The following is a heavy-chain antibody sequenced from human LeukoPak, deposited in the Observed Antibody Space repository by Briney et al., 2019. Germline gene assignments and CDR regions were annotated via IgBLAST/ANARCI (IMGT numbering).Heavy chain of an antibody. D-gene: IGHD5-24*01. CDR1: GLTFRDAW. J-gene: IGHJ4*02. CDR3: AWMATVLSVDV. Sequence: GGSLRLSCVVSGLTFRDAWISWVRQAPGKGLEWIGRIKGRTYSETADFAAPVKGRFTLSRDDSKNTVYVQMNSLNTEDTAMYFCAWMATVLSVDVWGQGTLVTVSS. CDR2: IKGRTYSETA. V-gene: IGHV3-15*01.